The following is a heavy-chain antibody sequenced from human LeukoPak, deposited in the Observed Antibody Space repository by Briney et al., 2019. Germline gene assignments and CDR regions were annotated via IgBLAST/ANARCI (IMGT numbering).Heavy chain of an antibody. D-gene: IGHD4-11*01. CDR2: MYHRGST. V-gene: IGHV4-38-2*01. Sequence: SETLSLTCSVSGHSLSSGYCWGWIRQPPGKGLEWIGTMYHRGSTYYNPSLKSRVTMSGDTSKNHFSLKLSSVIAADAAVYYCARHRGDNSNPRYYFYYMDVWGKGTTVTVSS. CDR3: ARHRGDNSNPRYYFYYMDV. J-gene: IGHJ6*03. CDR1: GHSLSSGYC.